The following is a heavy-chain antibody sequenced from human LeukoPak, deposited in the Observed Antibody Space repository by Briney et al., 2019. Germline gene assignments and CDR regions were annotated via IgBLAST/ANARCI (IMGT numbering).Heavy chain of an antibody. CDR2: ISSSGSTI. CDR3: VGYYYGSGSPFDP. Sequence: PGGSLRLPCAASGFTFSDYYMSWIRQAPGKGLEWVSYISSSGSTIYYADSVKGRFTISRDNAKNSLYLQMNSLRAEDTAVYYCVGYYYGSGSPFDPWGQGTLVTVSS. CDR1: GFTFSDYY. V-gene: IGHV3-11*04. J-gene: IGHJ5*02. D-gene: IGHD3-10*01.